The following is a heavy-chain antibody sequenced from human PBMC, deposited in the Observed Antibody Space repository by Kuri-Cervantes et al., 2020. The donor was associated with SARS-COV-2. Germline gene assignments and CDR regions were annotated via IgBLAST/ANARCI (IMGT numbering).Heavy chain of an antibody. CDR1: GYSFTSYW. V-gene: IGHV5-51*01. D-gene: IGHD3-9*01. CDR3: ARRGWYYDILTGYLAHAFDI. J-gene: IGHJ3*02. CDR2: IYPGDSDT. Sequence: GESLKISGKGSGYSFTSYWIGWVRQMPGKGLEWMGIIYPGDSDTRYSPSFQGQVTISADKSISTAYLQWSSLKASDTAMYYCARRGWYYDILTGYLAHAFDIWGQGTMVTVSS.